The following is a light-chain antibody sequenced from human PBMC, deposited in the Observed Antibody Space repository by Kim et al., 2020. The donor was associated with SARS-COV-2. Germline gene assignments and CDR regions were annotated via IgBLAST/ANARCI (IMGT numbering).Light chain of an antibody. Sequence: QSVLTQPPSASGTPGQRVTISCSGSRPNVGGHIVNWYQQLPGTAPKLLIYNDNKRPSGVPDRFSGSRSGTSASLAISGLQSADEAAYYCATWDYSLNGWVFGGGTKVTVL. CDR2: NDN. CDR3: ATWDYSLNGWV. J-gene: IGLJ3*02. CDR1: RPNVGGHI. V-gene: IGLV1-44*01.